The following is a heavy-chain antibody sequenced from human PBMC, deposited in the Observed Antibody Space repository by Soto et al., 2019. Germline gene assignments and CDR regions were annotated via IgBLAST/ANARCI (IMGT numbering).Heavy chain of an antibody. CDR2: IYYSGST. V-gene: IGHV4-59*08. CDR1: GGSISSYY. CDR3: ARLRSKGTYDYIWGSYRYPGYFDY. D-gene: IGHD3-16*02. Sequence: SETLSLTCTVSGGSISSYYWSWIRQPPGKGLEWIGYIYYSGSTNYNPSLKSRVTISVDTSKNQFSLKLSSVTAADTAVYYCARLRSKGTYDYIWGSYRYPGYFDYWGQGTLVTVSS. J-gene: IGHJ4*02.